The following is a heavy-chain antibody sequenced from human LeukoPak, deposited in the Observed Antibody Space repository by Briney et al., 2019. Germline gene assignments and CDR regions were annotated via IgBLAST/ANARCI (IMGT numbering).Heavy chain of an antibody. CDR1: GFTFSSYS. CDR3: ASQTDVLRFLEWLPYYYYYGMDV. D-gene: IGHD3-3*01. J-gene: IGHJ6*02. CDR2: ISSSSSYI. Sequence: GGSLRLSCAASGFTFSSYSMSWVRQAPGKGLEWVSSISSSSSYIYYADSVKGRFTISRDNAKNSLYLQMNSLRAEDTAVYYCASQTDVLRFLEWLPYYYYYGMDVWGQGTTVTVSS. V-gene: IGHV3-21*01.